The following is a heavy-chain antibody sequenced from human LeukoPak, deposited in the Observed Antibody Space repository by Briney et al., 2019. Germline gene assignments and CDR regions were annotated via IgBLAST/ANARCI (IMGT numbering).Heavy chain of an antibody. D-gene: IGHD3-9*01. CDR3: ARDGYDILTGYYNGRWFDP. Sequence: PGGSLRLSCAASGFTFSSYAMHWVRQAPGKGLEWVAVVSYDGSNKYYADSVKGRFTISRDNSKNMLYLQMNSLRAEDTVVYYCARDGYDILTGYYNGRWFDPWGQGTLVTVSS. J-gene: IGHJ5*02. CDR1: GFTFSSYA. V-gene: IGHV3-30*04. CDR2: VSYDGSNK.